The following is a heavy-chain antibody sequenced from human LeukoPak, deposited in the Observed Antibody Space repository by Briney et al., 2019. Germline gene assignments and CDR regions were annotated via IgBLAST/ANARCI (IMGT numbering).Heavy chain of an antibody. J-gene: IGHJ6*04. Sequence: GRSLRLACAASGFTFSSYAMYWVGQAPGKGLEWVAVISYDGSDKFYADSVKGRFTISRDSSKNTLYLQMNSLRAEDTAVYYCAELGITMIGGVWGEGTTVTISP. CDR3: AELGITMIGGV. V-gene: IGHV3-30*04. D-gene: IGHD3-10*02. CDR2: ISYDGSDK. CDR1: GFTFSSYA.